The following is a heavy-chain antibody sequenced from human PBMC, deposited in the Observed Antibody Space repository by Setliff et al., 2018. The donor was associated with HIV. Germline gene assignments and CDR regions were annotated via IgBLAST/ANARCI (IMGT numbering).Heavy chain of an antibody. Sequence: GGSLRLSCAASGFAFSGFWMSWARQAPGEGLQWVANIGQDGNAKYYVGSVKGRFTISRDNAKNSLYLQVNSLRADDTAVYYSAALSLRTNSVYGIISTRFDPWDQGTLVTVSS. CDR1: GFAFSGFW. D-gene: IGHD2-8*01. CDR2: IGQDGNAK. V-gene: IGHV3-7*03. J-gene: IGHJ5*02. CDR3: AALSLRTNSVYGIISTRFDP.